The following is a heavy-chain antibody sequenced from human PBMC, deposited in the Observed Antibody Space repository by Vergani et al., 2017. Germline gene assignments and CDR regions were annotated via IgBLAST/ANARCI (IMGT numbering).Heavy chain of an antibody. CDR2: IYTSGST. CDR3: ARGSGVSTWNWFDP. D-gene: IGHD6-13*01. J-gene: IGHJ5*02. Sequence: QVQLQESGPGLMKPSETLSLTCNVSGDSISTHYWSWIRQPAGKGLEWIGHIYTSGSTDYNPSLKSRVATSVDTSKNQFSLKMTSVTAADTAVYYCARGSGVSTWNWFDPWGQGTLVTVSS. V-gene: IGHV4-4*07. CDR1: GDSISTHY.